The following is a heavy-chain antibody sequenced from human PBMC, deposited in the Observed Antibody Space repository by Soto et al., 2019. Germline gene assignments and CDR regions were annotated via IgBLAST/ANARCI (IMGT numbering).Heavy chain of an antibody. D-gene: IGHD6-13*01. CDR1: GFTFSNAW. CDR2: IKSKTDGGTT. CDR3: TWQQLVNYYYYYGMDV. J-gene: IGHJ6*02. Sequence: PGGSLRLSCAASGFTFSNAWMSWVRQAPGKGLEWVGRIKSKTDGGTTDYAAPVKGRFTISRDDSKNTLYLQMNSLKTEDTAVYYCTWQQLVNYYYYYGMDVWGQGTTVTVSS. V-gene: IGHV3-15*01.